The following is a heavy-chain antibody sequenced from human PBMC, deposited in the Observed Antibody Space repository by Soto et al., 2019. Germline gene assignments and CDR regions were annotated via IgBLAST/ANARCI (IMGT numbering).Heavy chain of an antibody. CDR3: ARVTMVRGVTKNFDY. Sequence: GRSLRLSSAASGFTFSSYSMNGVRQAPGKGLEWVSSISSSSSYIYYAASVKGRFTISRDNAKHSPYLQMNSLSAEDKAVYYCARVTMVRGVTKNFDYWGQGTLVTVSS. CDR1: GFTFSSYS. J-gene: IGHJ4*02. V-gene: IGHV3-21*01. CDR2: ISSSSSYI. D-gene: IGHD3-10*01.